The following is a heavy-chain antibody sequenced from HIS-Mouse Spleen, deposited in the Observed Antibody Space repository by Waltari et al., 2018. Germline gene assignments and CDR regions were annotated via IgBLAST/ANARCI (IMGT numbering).Heavy chain of an antibody. J-gene: IGHJ4*02. Sequence: QVTLRESGPALVKPTQTLTLTCTFSGFSLSTSGMCVSWIRQLPGKALEWLARIDWDDDKYYSTALKTRLTISKDTSKHQVVLTMTNMDPVDTATYYCARIAEGYSSGWYAFDYWGQGTLVTVSS. CDR2: IDWDDDK. CDR1: GFSLSTSGMC. V-gene: IGHV2-70*15. CDR3: ARIAEGYSSGWYAFDY. D-gene: IGHD6-19*01.